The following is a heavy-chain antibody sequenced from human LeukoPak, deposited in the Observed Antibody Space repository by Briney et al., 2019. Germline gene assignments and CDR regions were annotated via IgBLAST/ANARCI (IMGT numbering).Heavy chain of an antibody. CDR3: AKDRGYSYGN. D-gene: IGHD5-18*01. J-gene: IGHJ4*02. Sequence: GGSLRLSCAASGFTFSTYWMSWVRQAPGKGLEWVANIKEDGGAKYYVDSVKGRFTISRDNAKNSLFLQMDSLRAEDTAVYYCAKDRGYSYGNWGQGTLVTVSS. V-gene: IGHV3-7*01. CDR2: IKEDGGAK. CDR1: GFTFSTYW.